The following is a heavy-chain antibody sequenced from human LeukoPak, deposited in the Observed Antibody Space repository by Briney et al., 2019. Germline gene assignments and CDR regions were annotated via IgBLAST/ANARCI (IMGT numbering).Heavy chain of an antibody. CDR2: ISSSSSTI. V-gene: IGHV3-48*01. CDR1: GFTFSSYS. D-gene: IGHD3-22*01. CDR3: AKESYYDSSGYLDY. Sequence: PGGSLRLSCAASGFTFSSYSMNWVRQAPGKGLEWVSYISSSSSTIYYADSVKGRFTISRDNAKNSLYLQMNSLRAEDTAVYYCAKESYYDSSGYLDYWGQGTLVTVSS. J-gene: IGHJ4*02.